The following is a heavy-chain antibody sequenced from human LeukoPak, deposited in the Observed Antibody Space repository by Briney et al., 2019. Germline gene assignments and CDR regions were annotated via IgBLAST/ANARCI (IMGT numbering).Heavy chain of an antibody. CDR1: GYTLTDNH. CDR3: ARELGVNAFDV. V-gene: IGHV1-2*02. D-gene: IGHD7-27*01. Sequence: ASVKVSSKASGYTLTDNHLYWVRQAPGQGLEWMGWFDPKSGGANLAQNFQGRLTMTRDTSTSTAYMELSRLTFDDTAVYYCARELGVNAFDVWGQGTMVTVSS. J-gene: IGHJ3*01. CDR2: FDPKSGGA.